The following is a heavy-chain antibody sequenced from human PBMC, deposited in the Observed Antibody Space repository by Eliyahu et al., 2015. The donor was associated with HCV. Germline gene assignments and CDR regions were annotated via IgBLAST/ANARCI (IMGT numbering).Heavy chain of an antibody. D-gene: IGHD4-23*01. CDR3: ARETPGGVYGLDV. CDR2: IGSAGDT. J-gene: IGHJ6*02. CDR1: GFPFGTYD. Sequence: EVQLVESGGGLVQPGGSLRLSCVASGFPFGTYDMHWVRQVTGKGLEWVSAIGSAGDTYYPDSVKGRFTISRKNAKNSLYLQMDSLRAGDTAVYYCARETPGGVYGLDVWGRGTTVTVSS. V-gene: IGHV3-13*04.